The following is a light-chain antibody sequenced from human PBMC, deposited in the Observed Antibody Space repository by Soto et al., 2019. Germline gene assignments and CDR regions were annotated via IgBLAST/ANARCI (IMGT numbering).Light chain of an antibody. CDR1: SSDVGGYNY. V-gene: IGLV2-14*01. J-gene: IGLJ1*01. CDR3: SSCTSGTTRV. Sequence: QSALTQPASVSGSPGQSITISCTGTSSDVGGYNYVSWYQQHPGKAPKLMIYEVSNRPSGVSNRFSGSKSGNTASLTISGLQAEDEADYYCSSCTSGTTRVFGTGTKLTVL. CDR2: EVS.